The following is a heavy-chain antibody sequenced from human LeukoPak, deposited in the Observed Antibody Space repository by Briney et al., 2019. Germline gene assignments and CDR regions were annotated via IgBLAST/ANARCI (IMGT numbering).Heavy chain of an antibody. V-gene: IGHV4-38-2*02. D-gene: IGHD3-9*01. J-gene: IGHJ5*02. CDR3: ARDLRYFDWLLPDNNWFDP. CDR1: GCSISSGGYS. Sequence: SETLSLTCAVSGCSISSGGYSWGWIRQPPGKGLEWIGSIYHSGSTYYNPSLKSRVTISVDTSKNQFSLKLSSVTAADTAVYYCARDLRYFDWLLPDNNWFDPWGQGTLVTVSS. CDR2: IYHSGST.